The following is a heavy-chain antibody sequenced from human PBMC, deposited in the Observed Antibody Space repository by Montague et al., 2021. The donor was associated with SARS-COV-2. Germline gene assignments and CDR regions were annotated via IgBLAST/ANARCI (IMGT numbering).Heavy chain of an antibody. CDR1: GCSFSSYG. Sequence: SLRLSCAASGCSFSSYGMHWVRQAPGKGLEWVAVIGLDGSNEYYADPVKGRFTISRDNSKNTLYLQMNSLRAEDTAAYYCAKDQGRERKRAFDSWGQGILITVSS. CDR2: IGLDGSNE. D-gene: IGHD1-26*01. V-gene: IGHV3-33*06. J-gene: IGHJ4*02. CDR3: AKDQGRERKRAFDS.